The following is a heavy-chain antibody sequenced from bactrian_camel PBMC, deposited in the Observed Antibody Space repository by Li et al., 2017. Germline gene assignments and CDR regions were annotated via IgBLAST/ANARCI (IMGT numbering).Heavy chain of an antibody. V-gene: IGHV3S9*01. D-gene: IGHD2*01. CDR1: GFTVNTYC. CDR3: AAGLKWCRQGYPTADFRY. Sequence: HVQLVESGGGSVQAGGSLRLSCLVSGFTVNTYCMGWFRGSERAGVAAIDHDGITSYAESVKGRFTISQDKRRSTVYLQMDNLKSEDTAMYYCAAGLKWCRQGYPTADFRYLGQGTQVTVSS. CDR2: IDHDGIT. J-gene: IGHJ6*01.